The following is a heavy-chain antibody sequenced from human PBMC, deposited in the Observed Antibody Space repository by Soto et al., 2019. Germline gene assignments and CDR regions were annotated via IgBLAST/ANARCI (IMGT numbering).Heavy chain of an antibody. CDR3: AADRTYCGGDCYVD. D-gene: IGHD2-21*02. J-gene: IGHJ4*02. CDR1: GFTFTGST. CDR2: IVVGSDHT. V-gene: IGHV1-58*01. Sequence: QMQLVQSGPEGKKPGTSVKVSRKASGFTFTGSTVQWVRQARGQRLEWMGWIVVGSDHTNYAQKFQERVTITRDMSTSTVYMELSSLRSDDTAVYYCAADRTYCGGDCYVDWGQGTLITVSS.